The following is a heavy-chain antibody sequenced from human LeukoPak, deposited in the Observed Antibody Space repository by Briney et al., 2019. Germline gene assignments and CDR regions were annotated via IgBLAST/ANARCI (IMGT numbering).Heavy chain of an antibody. Sequence: GGSLRLSCAASGFTFTDYYMSWVRQAPGEGLEWVSYISSSGNTINYADSVKGRFTISRDNAKNSLCLQMNSLRAEDTAVYYCARTSYLYWYFDLWGGGTLVTVSS. J-gene: IGHJ2*01. D-gene: IGHD1-26*01. CDR3: ARTSYLYWYFDL. CDR1: GFTFTDYY. V-gene: IGHV3-11*01. CDR2: ISSSGNTI.